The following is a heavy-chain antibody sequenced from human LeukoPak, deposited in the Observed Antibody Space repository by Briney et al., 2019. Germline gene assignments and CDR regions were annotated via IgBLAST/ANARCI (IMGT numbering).Heavy chain of an antibody. V-gene: IGHV6-1*01. CDR3: AKGYSYGYYYFYYYGMDV. Sequence: SQTLSLTCAISGDSVSSKSAAWNWIRQSPSRGLEWLGRTYYRSKWYNDYAVSVKSRITINPDTSKNQFSLQLNSVTPEDTAVYYCAKGYSYGYYYFYYYGMDVWGQGTTVTVSS. CDR2: TYYRSKWYN. J-gene: IGHJ6*02. CDR1: GDSVSSKSAA. D-gene: IGHD5-18*01.